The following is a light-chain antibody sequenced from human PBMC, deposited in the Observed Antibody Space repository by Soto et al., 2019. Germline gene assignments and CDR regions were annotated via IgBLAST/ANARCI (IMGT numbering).Light chain of an antibody. V-gene: IGKV1-39*01. J-gene: IGKJ3*01. CDR3: QQSYSTLIT. CDR1: QSISSY. Sequence: DIQMTQSPSSLSASVGDRVTITCRASQSISSYVNWYQQKPGTAPKLMIYAASSLQSGVTSRFSGSGSGTEFTLTISSLQPEDFATYYCQQSYSTLITIGPGTNVDI. CDR2: AAS.